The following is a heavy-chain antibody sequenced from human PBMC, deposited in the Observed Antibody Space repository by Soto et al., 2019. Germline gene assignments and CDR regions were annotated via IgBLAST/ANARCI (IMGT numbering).Heavy chain of an antibody. Sequence: SVKVSCKASGGTFRNHVFNWVRQAPGQGLEWMGGIIPIIGTPNYAQKFQGRVTITADASTNTVYLDVSSLRSQDTAVYYCARDLEFRDGNISHLDYWGQGTLVTVPQ. J-gene: IGHJ4*02. CDR3: ARDLEFRDGNISHLDY. D-gene: IGHD3-10*01. V-gene: IGHV1-69*13. CDR2: IIPIIGTP. CDR1: GGTFRNHV.